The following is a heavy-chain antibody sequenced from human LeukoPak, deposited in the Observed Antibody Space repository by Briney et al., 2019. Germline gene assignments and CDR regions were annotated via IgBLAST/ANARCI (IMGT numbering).Heavy chain of an antibody. CDR3: ARYPLSYSSNWHYYFDY. V-gene: IGHV1-18*01. CDR2: INGSNGNT. J-gene: IGHJ4*02. Sequence: GASVKVSCKASGYTFTSYGVSWVRQAPGQGLEWMGRINGSNGNTNNAQKVQGRVTMTTDTSTSTAYMELRSLRSDDTAVYYCARYPLSYSSNWHYYFDYWGQGTLLTVSS. D-gene: IGHD6-13*01. CDR1: GYTFTSYG.